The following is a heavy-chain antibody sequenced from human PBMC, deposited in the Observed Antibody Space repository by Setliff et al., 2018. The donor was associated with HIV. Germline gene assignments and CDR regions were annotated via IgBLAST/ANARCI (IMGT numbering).Heavy chain of an antibody. J-gene: IGHJ6*03. V-gene: IGHV3-23*01. CDR1: GFTFSSFA. Sequence: GGSLRLSCAASGFTFSSFAMNWVRQAPGKGLEWVSTISGRGTNTYYADSVKGRFTISRDNSKNTLSLQLNSLRAEDSAVYYRTKAGGGILYFYYMDVWGKGTTVTVSS. D-gene: IGHD2-15*01. CDR2: ISGRGTNT. CDR3: TKAGGGILYFYYMDV.